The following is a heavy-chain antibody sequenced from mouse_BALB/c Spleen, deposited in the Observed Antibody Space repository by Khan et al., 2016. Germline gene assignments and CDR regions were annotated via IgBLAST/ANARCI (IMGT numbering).Heavy chain of an antibody. D-gene: IGHD2-12*01. J-gene: IGHJ2*01. CDR1: DYAFSSYW. V-gene: IGHV1-80*01. CDR2: IYPGDDDT. CDR3: TRSSDSFPDDFDY. Sequence: QVQLQQSGAELVRPGSSVKISCKASDYAFSSYWMHWVKQRPGQGLEWIGQIYPGDDDTDYNGKFKGKATLTADKSSSTAYLPLTSLNAEDSAVLFGTRSSDSFPDDFDYGEQGTTLAVSA.